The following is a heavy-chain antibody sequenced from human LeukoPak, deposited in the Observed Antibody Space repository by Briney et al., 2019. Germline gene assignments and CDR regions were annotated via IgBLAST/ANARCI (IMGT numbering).Heavy chain of an antibody. CDR3: ARDGRYCSSPSCYIDY. V-gene: IGHV3-66*02. CDR1: GFTVSSNY. J-gene: IGHJ4*02. D-gene: IGHD2-2*01. CDR2: IYSGGST. Sequence: PGGSLRLSCAASGFTVSSNYMSWVSQAPGKGLEWVSVIYSGGSTYYADSVKGRFTISRENSKNTRYFQMNSLRAEDTAAYYCARDGRYCSSPSCYIDYWGQGTLVTVSS.